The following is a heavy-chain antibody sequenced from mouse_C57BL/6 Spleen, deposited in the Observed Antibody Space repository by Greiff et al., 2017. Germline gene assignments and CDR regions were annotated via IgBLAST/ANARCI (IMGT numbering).Heavy chain of an antibody. CDR1: GFSFTSYG. D-gene: IGHD1-1*02. Sequence: VQLQQSGPGLVQPSQSLSITCTVSGFSFTSYGVHWVRQSPGKGLEWLGVIWSGGSTDYNAAFISRLSISKDNSKSQVFFKMNSLQADDTAIYYCARMSYGSHFDYWGQGTTLTVSS. CDR3: ARMSYGSHFDY. V-gene: IGHV2-2*01. J-gene: IGHJ2*01. CDR2: IWSGGST.